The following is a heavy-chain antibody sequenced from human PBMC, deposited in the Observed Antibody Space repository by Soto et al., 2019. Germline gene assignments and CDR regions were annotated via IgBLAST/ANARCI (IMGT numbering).Heavy chain of an antibody. CDR1: GGSLSRYY. CDR2: VFYSGST. D-gene: IGHD5-18*01. V-gene: IGHV4-59*01. J-gene: IGHJ5*02. CDR3: ARAGNSYATGWFDP. Sequence: QVQLQESGPGLVKPSETLSLTCTVSGGSLSRYYWSWIRQPPGKGLEWIGFVFYSGSTNYNSSLKSRVSISVDTSKSQFSLKLTSVTAADTAVYYCARAGNSYATGWFDPWVQGTLVTVSS.